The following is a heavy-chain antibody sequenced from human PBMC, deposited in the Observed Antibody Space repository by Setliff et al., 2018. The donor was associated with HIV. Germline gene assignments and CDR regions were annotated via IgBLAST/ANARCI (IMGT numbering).Heavy chain of an antibody. CDR2: VHSTGTT. CDR3: ARARITMTGGRLESYALDR. J-gene: IGHJ3*01. CDR1: GGSFSTYY. D-gene: IGHD3-22*01. V-gene: IGHV4-4*07. Sequence: SETLSLTCTVSGGSFSTYYWSWIRQPAGEGLEYIGRVHSTGTTIYNPSLKSRVTMSVDTSKNQLSLKLRSVTAADTAVYYCARARITMTGGRLESYALDRWGQGTKVTVSS.